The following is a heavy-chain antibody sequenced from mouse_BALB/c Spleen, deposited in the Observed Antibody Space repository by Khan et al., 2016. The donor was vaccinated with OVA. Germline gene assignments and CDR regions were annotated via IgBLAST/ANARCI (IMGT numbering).Heavy chain of an antibody. CDR1: GYSFTGYF. V-gene: IGHV1-20*02. Sequence: EVQLQESGPELVKPGASVKISCKASGYSFTGYFMNWVMQSHGKSLEWIGRIHPHIGETFYNQRFVDKATLTVDESSSTAHIELRSLASDDSAVYFCARKNGSDFDYWCQGTTLTVSS. J-gene: IGHJ2*01. CDR2: IHPHIGET. D-gene: IGHD1-3*01. CDR3: ARKNGSDFDY.